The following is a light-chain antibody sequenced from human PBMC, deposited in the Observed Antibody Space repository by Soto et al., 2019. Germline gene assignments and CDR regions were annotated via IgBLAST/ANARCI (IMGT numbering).Light chain of an antibody. V-gene: IGLV2-14*01. CDR2: EVS. Sequence: QSALTQPASVSGSPGQSITISCTGTSSDIGSNNYVSWFQQRPGKAPTLVFYEVSNRPSGVSTHFSGATSGNTASLTISGLLPEDEAESYCSSYTTTTRLFGGGTKLTVL. CDR1: SSDIGSNNY. CDR3: SSYTTTTRL. J-gene: IGLJ3*02.